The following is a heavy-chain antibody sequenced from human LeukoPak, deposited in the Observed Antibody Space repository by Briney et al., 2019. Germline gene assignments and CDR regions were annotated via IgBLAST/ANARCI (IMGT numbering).Heavy chain of an antibody. CDR1: GFTFSSYS. J-gene: IGHJ5*02. CDR3: AKTEGHYDFWSGYYNNWFDP. CDR2: ISSSSSYI. Sequence: GGSLRLSCAASGFTFSSYSMNWVRQAPGKGLEWVSSISSSSSYIYYADSVKGRFTISRDNPKNTLYLQMNSLRAEDTAVYYCAKTEGHYDFWSGYYNNWFDPWGQGTLVTVSS. V-gene: IGHV3-21*04. D-gene: IGHD3-3*01.